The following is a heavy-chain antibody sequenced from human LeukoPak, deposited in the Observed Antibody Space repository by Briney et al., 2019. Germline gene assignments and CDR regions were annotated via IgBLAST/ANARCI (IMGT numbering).Heavy chain of an antibody. V-gene: IGHV3-53*01. J-gene: IGHJ3*01. CDR3: ARHSDSPNYPDADSFDL. CDR2: IYATGNT. D-gene: IGHD3-22*01. Sequence: GGSLRLSCAASGFSISNYYMFWARQAPGKGLEWVSVIYATGNTYYANSVKGRFTISRDNSENTLYLQMNSLRVGDTAVYYCARHSDSPNYPDADSFDLWGQGTTVTVSS. CDR1: GFSISNYY.